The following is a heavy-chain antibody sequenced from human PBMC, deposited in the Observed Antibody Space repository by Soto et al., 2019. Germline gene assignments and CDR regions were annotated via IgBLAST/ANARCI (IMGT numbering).Heavy chain of an antibody. CDR3: VRESGVAADC. CDR1: GFPFDSHW. J-gene: IGHJ4*02. D-gene: IGHD6-19*01. Sequence: VESGGVLVQPGGSLRLSCAASGFPFDSHWMHWVRQAPGEGLVWVSRIKTDGSAAAYADSVKGRFTISRDNSKNTLYLQMNSLRAEDTAVYFCVRESGVAADCWGQGTLVSVS. CDR2: IKTDGSAA. V-gene: IGHV3-74*01.